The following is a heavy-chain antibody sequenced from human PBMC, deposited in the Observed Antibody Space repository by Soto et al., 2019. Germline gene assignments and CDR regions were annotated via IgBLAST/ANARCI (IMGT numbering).Heavy chain of an antibody. CDR2: IIPILGIA. CDR3: ARDEAGGSGQQLAH. J-gene: IGHJ4*02. D-gene: IGHD6-13*01. Sequence: ASVKVSCKASGGTFSSYTISWVRQAPGQGLEWMGRIIPILGIANYAQKFQGRVTITADKSTSTAYMELSSLRSEDTAVYYCARDEAGGSGQQLAHWGQGTLVTVSS. CDR1: GGTFSSYT. V-gene: IGHV1-69*04.